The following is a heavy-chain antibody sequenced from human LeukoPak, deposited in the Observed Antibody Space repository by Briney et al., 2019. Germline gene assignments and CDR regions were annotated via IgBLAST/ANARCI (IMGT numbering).Heavy chain of an antibody. Sequence: GGSLRLSCAASGFTFSSYGMHWVRQAPGKGLEWVALISYDGSNKYYADSVKGRFTISRDNSKNTLYLQMNSLRAEDTAVYYCAKVQFDWLSHQNYYYYYYGMDVWGQGTTVTVSS. D-gene: IGHD3-9*01. CDR1: GFTFSSYG. CDR2: ISYDGSNK. CDR3: AKVQFDWLSHQNYYYYYYGMDV. J-gene: IGHJ6*02. V-gene: IGHV3-30*18.